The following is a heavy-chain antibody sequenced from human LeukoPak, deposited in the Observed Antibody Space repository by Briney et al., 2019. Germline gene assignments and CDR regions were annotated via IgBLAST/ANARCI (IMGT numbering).Heavy chain of an antibody. Sequence: PSETLSLTCAVYGGSFSGYYWSWIRQPPGKWLEWIGEINHSGSTNYNPSLKSRVTISVDTSKNQFSLKLSSVTAADTAVYYCARGGWPSYPGLWFGELLLTTPNWFDPWGQGTLVTVSS. CDR3: ARGGWPSYPGLWFGELLLTTPNWFDP. V-gene: IGHV4-34*01. J-gene: IGHJ5*02. D-gene: IGHD3-10*01. CDR1: GGSFSGYY. CDR2: INHSGST.